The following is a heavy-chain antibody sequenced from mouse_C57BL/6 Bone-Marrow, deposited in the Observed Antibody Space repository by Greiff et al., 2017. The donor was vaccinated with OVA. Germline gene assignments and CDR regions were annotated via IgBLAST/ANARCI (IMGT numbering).Heavy chain of an antibody. J-gene: IGHJ4*01. Sequence: EVKLMESGGDLVKPGGSLKLSCAASGFTFSSYGMSWVRQTPDKRLEWVATISSGGSCTYYPDSLKGRFTITTDNAKNTLYLQMSSLKSEDTAMYYCARHAMDYWGQGTSVTVSS. V-gene: IGHV5-6*01. CDR2: ISSGGSCT. CDR1: GFTFSSYG. CDR3: ARHAMDY.